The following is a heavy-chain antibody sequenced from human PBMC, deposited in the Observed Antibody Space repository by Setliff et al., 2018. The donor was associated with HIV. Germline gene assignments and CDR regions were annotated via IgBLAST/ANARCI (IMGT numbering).Heavy chain of an antibody. J-gene: IGHJ4*02. CDR3: ASGPGWSFDY. V-gene: IGHV1-18*01. D-gene: IGHD3-3*01. Sequence: ASVKVSCKASGYTFTSYGIGWVRQAPGQGLEWMGWISPYNGHTNYAQKLQGRVTMTTDTSTSATYMELTSLRSDDTAVYYCASGPGWSFDYWGQGTLVTVSS. CDR1: GYTFTSYG. CDR2: ISPYNGHT.